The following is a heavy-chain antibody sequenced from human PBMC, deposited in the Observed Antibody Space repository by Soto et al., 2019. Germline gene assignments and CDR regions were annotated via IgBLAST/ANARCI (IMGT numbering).Heavy chain of an antibody. CDR2: IYWDDDK. CDR1: GFSFSTSSVG. Sequence: QITLKESGPTLVKPTQTLTLTCTFSGFSFSTSSVGVGWIRQPPGKALEWLALIYWDDDKRYNPSLRNRLTIPKDTSRTQVVVTMTDMDPVDTGTYYCVKVYWVATGIRYYFDYWGQGTLVTVSS. D-gene: IGHD2-21*02. V-gene: IGHV2-5*04. CDR3: VKVYWVATGIRYYFDY. J-gene: IGHJ4*02.